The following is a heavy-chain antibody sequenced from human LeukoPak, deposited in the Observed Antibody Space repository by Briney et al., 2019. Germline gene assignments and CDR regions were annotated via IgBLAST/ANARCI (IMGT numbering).Heavy chain of an antibody. CDR3: ARRLRGGATIFFDY. V-gene: IGHV3-33*01. CDR1: GFTFSSYG. J-gene: IGHJ4*02. CDR2: IWYDGSNK. D-gene: IGHD5-12*01. Sequence: PGGSLRLSCAASGFTFSSYGMHWVRQAPGKGLEWVAVIWYDGSNKYYADSVKGRFTISRDNSKNSLYLQMNSLRAEDTAVYYCARRLRGGATIFFDYWGQGTLVTVSS.